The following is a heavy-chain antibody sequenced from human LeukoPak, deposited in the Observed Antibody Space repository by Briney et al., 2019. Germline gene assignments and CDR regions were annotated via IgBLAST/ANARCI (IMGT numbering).Heavy chain of an antibody. CDR1: GYSINSGYY. J-gene: IGHJ4*02. CDR3: ARHTDFWDY. V-gene: IGHV4-38-2*01. CDR2: IYRSGTT. D-gene: IGHD3-3*01. Sequence: SETLSLTCAVSGYSINSGYYWGWIRQPPGKGLVWIGTIYRSGTTYYNSSLQSRVTISGDTSKNQFSLNLRSVTAADTAVYYCARHTDFWDYWGQGTLATVSS.